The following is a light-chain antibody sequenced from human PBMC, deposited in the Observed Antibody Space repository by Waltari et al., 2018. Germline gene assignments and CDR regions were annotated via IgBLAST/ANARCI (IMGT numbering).Light chain of an antibody. V-gene: IGKV1-8*01. J-gene: IGKJ2*01. CDR1: QDISVY. CDR3: QQYFVYPYT. CDR2: ASS. Sequence: ATRMIHSPSSLAASTGDIVTISCRANQDISVYLAWYQQKPVKAPNLLVYASSTSQTGVPSRFIGSGSGTAFTLTIDCLQSEDFATYYCQQYFVYPYTFGQGTKLEIK.